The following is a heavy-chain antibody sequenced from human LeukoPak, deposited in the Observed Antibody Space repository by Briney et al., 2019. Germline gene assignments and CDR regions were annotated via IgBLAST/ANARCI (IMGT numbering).Heavy chain of an antibody. CDR2: IYYSGST. D-gene: IGHD6-13*01. Sequence: PSETLSLTCTVSGGSISSYYWSWIRQPPGKGLEWIGYIYYSGSTNYNPSLKSRGTISVDTSKNHFSLKLSSVTAADTAVYYCARVGGIAAAGRAGWFDPWGQGTLVTVSS. CDR3: ARVGGIAAAGRAGWFDP. V-gene: IGHV4-59*01. J-gene: IGHJ5*02. CDR1: GGSISSYY.